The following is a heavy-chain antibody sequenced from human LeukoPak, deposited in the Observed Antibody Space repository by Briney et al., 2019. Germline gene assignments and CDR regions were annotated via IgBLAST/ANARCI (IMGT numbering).Heavy chain of an antibody. D-gene: IGHD3-22*01. CDR1: GGSISSGSYY. V-gene: IGHV4-61*02. CDR3: ARDSSGYYYRNVYYFDY. J-gene: IGHJ4*02. CDR2: IYTSGST. Sequence: SETLSLTCTVSGGSISSGSYYWSWIRQPAGKGLEWIGRIYTSGSTNYNPSLKSRVTISVDTSKNQFSLKLSSVTAADTAVYYCARDSSGYYYRNVYYFDYGGRETLVTVPS.